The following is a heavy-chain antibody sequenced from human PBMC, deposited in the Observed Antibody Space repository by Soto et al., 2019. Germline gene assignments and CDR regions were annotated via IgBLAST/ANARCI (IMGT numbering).Heavy chain of an antibody. Sequence: GGSLRLSCAASGFNFGPFWMHWVRQVPGKGLEWVSHINSDGSTIVYADSVKGRFTISRDNAKNSLYLQMNSLRAEDTAVYYCARDHHRYSGYDYVDYWGQGTLVTVSS. CDR3: ARDHHRYSGYDYVDY. V-gene: IGHV3-74*01. CDR2: INSDGSTI. CDR1: GFNFGPFW. D-gene: IGHD5-12*01. J-gene: IGHJ4*02.